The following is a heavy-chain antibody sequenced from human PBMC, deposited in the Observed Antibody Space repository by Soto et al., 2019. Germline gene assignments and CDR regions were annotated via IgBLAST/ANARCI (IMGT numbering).Heavy chain of an antibody. CDR2: ISYEGSNK. J-gene: IGHJ4*02. CDR1: GFTFSSYA. CDR3: ARESLWELLDGGYFDY. D-gene: IGHD1-26*01. Sequence: QVQLVASGGGVVQPGRSLRLSCAASGFTFSSYAMHCVREAPGKGLECVAVISYEGSNKYYAESVKGRFTISRDNSKNTLYLQMTSLRDEETAVYYRARESLWELLDGGYFDYWGQGTLVTRSS. V-gene: IGHV3-30-3*01.